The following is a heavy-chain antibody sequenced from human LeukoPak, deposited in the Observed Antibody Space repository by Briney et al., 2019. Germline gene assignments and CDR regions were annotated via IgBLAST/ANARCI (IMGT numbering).Heavy chain of an antibody. J-gene: IGHJ5*02. CDR3: ARSPGTSRSGWFDP. CDR2: IYYSGST. CDR1: GGSISSYY. Sequence: ASETLSLTCTVSGGSISSYYWSWIRQPPGKGLEWIGYIYYSGSTNYNPSLKSRVTISVDTSKNQFSLKLSSVTAADTAVYYCARSPGTSRSGWFDPWGQGTLVTVSS. V-gene: IGHV4-59*01. D-gene: IGHD2-2*01.